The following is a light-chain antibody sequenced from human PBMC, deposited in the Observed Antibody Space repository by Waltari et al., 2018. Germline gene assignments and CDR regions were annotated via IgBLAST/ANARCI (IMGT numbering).Light chain of an antibody. CDR3: QSADSSGTYVL. J-gene: IGLJ2*01. V-gene: IGLV3-25*03. Sequence: SYELTQPPSVSVSPGQTARVTCSGDALPKRYAYWYQQKPGQAPVLVIYKDSERPSGIPERFSGSSSGTTVTLTISEVQAEDEADYYCQSADSSGTYVLFGGGTKLTVL. CDR1: ALPKRY. CDR2: KDS.